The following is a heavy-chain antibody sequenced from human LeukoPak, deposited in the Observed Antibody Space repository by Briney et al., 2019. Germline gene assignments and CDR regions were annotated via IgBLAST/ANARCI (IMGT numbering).Heavy chain of an antibody. J-gene: IGHJ4*02. CDR2: IYYSGSA. CDR3: AGDSRYFDY. V-gene: IGHV4-39*02. Sequence: SETLSLTCTVSGGSISSSRYYWGWIRQPPGKGLEWIGSIYYSGSAYYNPSLKSRVTISVDTSKNQFSLKLSSVTAADTAVYYCAGDSRYFDYWGQGTLVTVSS. CDR1: GGSISSSRYY.